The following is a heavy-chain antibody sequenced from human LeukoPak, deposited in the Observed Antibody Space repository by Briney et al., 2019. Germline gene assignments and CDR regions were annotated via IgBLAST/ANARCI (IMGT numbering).Heavy chain of an antibody. Sequence: GRTLRLSCAASGFTFSSYGMHWVRQAPGKGLEWVAVIWYDGTNKYYGDSVKGRVTISRDNSANTLYLQMNSLRAEDTAVYYCARIGGDRDPFDYWGQGTLVTVSS. CDR2: IWYDGTNK. CDR3: ARIGGDRDPFDY. V-gene: IGHV3-33*08. D-gene: IGHD2-21*02. CDR1: GFTFSSYG. J-gene: IGHJ4*02.